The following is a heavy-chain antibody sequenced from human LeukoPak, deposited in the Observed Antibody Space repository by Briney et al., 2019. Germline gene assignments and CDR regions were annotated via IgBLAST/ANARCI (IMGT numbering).Heavy chain of an antibody. Sequence: GGSRRLSCAASGFTFSSYAMSWVRQAPGKGLEWVSAISGSGGSTYYADSVKGRFTISRDNSKNTLYLQMNSLRAEDTAVYYCANNLGYYYGSGSYPDYWGQGTLVTVSS. J-gene: IGHJ4*02. CDR3: ANNLGYYYGSGSYPDY. CDR2: ISGSGGST. D-gene: IGHD3-10*01. CDR1: GFTFSSYA. V-gene: IGHV3-23*01.